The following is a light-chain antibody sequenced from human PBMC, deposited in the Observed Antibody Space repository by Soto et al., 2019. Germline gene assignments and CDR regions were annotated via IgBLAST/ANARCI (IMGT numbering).Light chain of an antibody. J-gene: IGLJ2*01. V-gene: IGLV4-69*01. CDR2: VKSDGSH. CDR1: SGHGNYV. Sequence: QLVLTQSPSASASLGASVKLTCTLSSGHGNYVIAWHQQRPEKGPRYLMKVKSDGSHSKGDGIPDRFSGSSSGAERYLAISSLQSEDEADYCCQTWDTGNVVFGGGTQLTVL. CDR3: QTWDTGNVV.